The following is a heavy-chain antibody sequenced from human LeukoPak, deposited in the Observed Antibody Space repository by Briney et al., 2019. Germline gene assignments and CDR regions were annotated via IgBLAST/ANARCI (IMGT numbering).Heavy chain of an antibody. D-gene: IGHD3-10*01. Sequence: AASVKVSCKASGYTFIGYAMHWVRQAPGQRLEWMGWINTGNDNTKYSEEFQGRITITRDTSASTDYMELRSLRSEDTAVYYCAREGYGSGNYPLDFWGQGTLVTVSS. CDR2: INTGNDNT. CDR1: GYTFIGYA. J-gene: IGHJ4*02. V-gene: IGHV1-3*03. CDR3: AREGYGSGNYPLDF.